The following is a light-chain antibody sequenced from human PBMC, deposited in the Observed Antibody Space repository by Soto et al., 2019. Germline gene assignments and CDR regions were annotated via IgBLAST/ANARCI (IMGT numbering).Light chain of an antibody. CDR1: SGHSNYA. Sequence: QLVLTQSPSASASLGASVKLTCTLSSGHSNYAIAWHQQQPEKGPRYLMRVNTDGSHTKGDGIPDRFSGSSSGAERYPTISSLQSEDEADYYCQTWGTGIQVFGGGTKLTVL. CDR2: VNTDGSH. J-gene: IGLJ3*02. V-gene: IGLV4-69*01. CDR3: QTWGTGIQV.